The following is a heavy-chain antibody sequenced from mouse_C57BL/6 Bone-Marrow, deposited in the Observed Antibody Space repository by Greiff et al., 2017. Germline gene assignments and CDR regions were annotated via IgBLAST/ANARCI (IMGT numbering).Heavy chain of an antibody. J-gene: IGHJ4*01. CDR2: IDPNSGGT. CDR1: GYTFTSYW. D-gene: IGHD1-1*01. CDR3: ARMGYGSYYYDMDY. Sequence: QVHVKQPGAELVKPGASVKLSCKASGYTFTSYWMHWVKQRPGRGLEWIGRIDPNSGGTKYNEKFKSKATLTVDKPSSTAYMQLSSLTSEDSAVYYCARMGYGSYYYDMDYWGQGTSVTVSS. V-gene: IGHV1-72*01.